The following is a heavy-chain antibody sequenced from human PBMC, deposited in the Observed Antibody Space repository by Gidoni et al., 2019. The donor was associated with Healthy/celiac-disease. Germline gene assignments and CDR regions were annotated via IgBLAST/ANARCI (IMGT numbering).Heavy chain of an antibody. CDR3: ARGPQYYEGYAFDI. CDR2: MNPNSGNT. Sequence: QVQLVQFGAEVKKPGASVKVSCKASGYTFTSYDINWVRQATGQGLEWMGWMNPNSGNTGYAQKFQGRVTMTRNTSISTAYMELSSLRSEDTAVYYCARGPQYYEGYAFDIWGQGTMVTVSS. D-gene: IGHD3-3*01. V-gene: IGHV1-8*01. CDR1: GYTFTSYD. J-gene: IGHJ3*02.